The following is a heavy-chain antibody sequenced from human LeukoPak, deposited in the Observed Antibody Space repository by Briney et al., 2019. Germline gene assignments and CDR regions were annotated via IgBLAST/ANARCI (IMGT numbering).Heavy chain of an antibody. D-gene: IGHD1-26*01. J-gene: IGHJ4*02. CDR1: GGTFSSYA. CDR2: IIPIFGTA. CDR3: ARQWELGFWFDY. Sequence: SVKVSCKASGGTFSSYAISWVRQAPGQGVEWMGGIIPIFGTANYAQKFKGRVTITTDESTSTAYMELSSLRSEDTAVYSCARQWELGFWFDYWGQGTLVTVSS. V-gene: IGHV1-69*05.